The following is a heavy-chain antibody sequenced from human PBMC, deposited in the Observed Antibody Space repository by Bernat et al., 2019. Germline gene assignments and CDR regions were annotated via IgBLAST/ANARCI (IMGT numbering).Heavy chain of an antibody. CDR2: IGSDGST. Sequence: EVQLLESGGGLVQPGGSLRISCAASGFTFSSYVMSWVRQAPEKGLEWVSGIGSDGSTYYADSVKGRFTISRDSSKNTLYLQMNSLRGEDTAVYHCAKDRGERLAGADFDYWGQGTLVTV. CDR1: GFTFSSYV. J-gene: IGHJ4*02. D-gene: IGHD3-16*01. V-gene: IGHV3-23*01. CDR3: AKDRGERLAGADFDY.